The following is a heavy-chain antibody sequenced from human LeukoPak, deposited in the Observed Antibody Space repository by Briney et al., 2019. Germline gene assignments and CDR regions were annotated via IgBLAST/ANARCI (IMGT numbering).Heavy chain of an antibody. V-gene: IGHV4-59*13. CDR1: GGSISSYF. CDR3: ARGGEGSGSFFSVRPYNWFDP. D-gene: IGHD3-10*01. CDR2: IYYNGST. Sequence: SSETLSLTCTVSGGSISSYFCSWIRQPPGNGLERLGYIYYNGSTNYNPSLKSRVYTSLDTSKNQFSLKLASVTAADTAVYYCARGGEGSGSFFSVRPYNWFDPCGQGTLVTVSS. J-gene: IGHJ5*02.